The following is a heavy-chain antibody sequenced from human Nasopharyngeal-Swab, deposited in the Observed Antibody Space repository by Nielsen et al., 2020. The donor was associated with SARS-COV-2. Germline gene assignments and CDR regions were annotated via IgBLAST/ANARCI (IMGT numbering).Heavy chain of an antibody. CDR1: GYTFTSYA. V-gene: IGHV1-3*01. Sequence: ASVKVSCKASGYTFTSYAMHWVRQAPGQRLEWMGWINAGNGNTKYSQKFQGRVTMTRDTSTSTVYMELSSLRSEDTAVYYCARDPEPHMGNRFDPWGQGTLVTVSS. J-gene: IGHJ5*02. D-gene: IGHD7-27*01. CDR2: INAGNGNT. CDR3: ARDPEPHMGNRFDP.